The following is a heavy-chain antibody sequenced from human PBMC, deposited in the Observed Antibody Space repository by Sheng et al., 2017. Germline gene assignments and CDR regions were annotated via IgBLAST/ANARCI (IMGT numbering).Heavy chain of an antibody. J-gene: IGHJ6*03. D-gene: IGHD2-21*01. CDR1: GFTFSSYG. V-gene: IGHV3-23*04. CDR3: AKVEGGDCYPVCYYYYYMDV. Sequence: EVQLVESGGGLVQPGGTLRLSCAASGFTFSSYGMSWVRQAPGKGLEWVSAISGSGGSTYYADSVKGRFTISRDNSKNTLYLQMNSLRAEDTAVYYCAKVEGGDCYPVCYYYYYMDVWGKGTTVTVSS. CDR2: ISGSGGST.